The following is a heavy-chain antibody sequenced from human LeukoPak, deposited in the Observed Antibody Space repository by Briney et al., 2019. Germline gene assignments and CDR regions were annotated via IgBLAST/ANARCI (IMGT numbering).Heavy chain of an antibody. J-gene: IGHJ4*02. Sequence: PGGSLRLSCAACGFTFSTYSMNWVRQAPGKGLEWVSSISSSSTYIYYADSVKGRFTISRDNAKNSLYLQLNSLRAEDTAVYYCAREGEDVLTGIFDYWGPGTLVSVSP. CDR1: GFTFSTYS. D-gene: IGHD3-9*01. CDR2: ISSSSTYI. CDR3: AREGEDVLTGIFDY. V-gene: IGHV3-21*01.